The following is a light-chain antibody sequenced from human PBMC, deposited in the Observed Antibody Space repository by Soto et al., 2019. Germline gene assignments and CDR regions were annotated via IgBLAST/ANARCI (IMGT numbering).Light chain of an antibody. CDR1: SSDVGGSNY. Sequence: QSALTQPRSVSGSPGQSVTISCTGTSSDVGGSNYVSWYQQHPGKAPKLMIYEVSKRPLGVPDRFSGSKSGSTASLTVSGLQAEDEADYYCCSYAVSYTLVFGGGTKVTVL. J-gene: IGLJ3*02. CDR3: CSYAVSYTLV. CDR2: EVS. V-gene: IGLV2-11*01.